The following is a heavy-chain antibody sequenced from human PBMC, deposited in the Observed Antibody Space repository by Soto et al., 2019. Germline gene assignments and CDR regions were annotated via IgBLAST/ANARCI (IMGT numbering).Heavy chain of an antibody. Sequence: QVQLVQSGAEVKTPGSSLKVSCKVSGSRFSNYVISWVRQAPGHGLEWLGRIIPIFNSTKYAQSFQGRVTITADKSTSTASLELSSLRSDDTAVYYYAREGRGKKAGYNGLVSLGYWGQGTLVTVSS. CDR2: IIPIFNST. CDR1: GSRFSNYV. D-gene: IGHD2-2*02. J-gene: IGHJ4*02. V-gene: IGHV1-69*06. CDR3: AREGRGKKAGYNGLVSLGY.